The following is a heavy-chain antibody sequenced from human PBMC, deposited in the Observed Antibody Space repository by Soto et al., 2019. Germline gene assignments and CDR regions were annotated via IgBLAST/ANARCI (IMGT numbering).Heavy chain of an antibody. V-gene: IGHV4-39*01. CDR3: ARQWDYYDSSGYYFWR. D-gene: IGHD3-22*01. CDR1: GGSISSSSYY. Sequence: SETLSHTCTVSGGSISSSSYYWGWIRQPPGKGLEWIGSIYYSGSTYYNPSLKSRVTISVDTSKNQFSLKLSSVTAADTAVYYCARQWDYYDSSGYYFWRWGQGTLVTVSS. J-gene: IGHJ4*02. CDR2: IYYSGST.